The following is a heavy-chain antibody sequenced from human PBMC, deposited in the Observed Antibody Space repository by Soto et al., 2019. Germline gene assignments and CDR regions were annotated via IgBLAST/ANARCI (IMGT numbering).Heavy chain of an antibody. J-gene: IGHJ4*02. CDR3: ANPNYDFWSGSPGDY. CDR2: ISGSGST. V-gene: IGHV3-23*01. Sequence: GGSLRLSCAASGFTFSTYAMTWVRQAPGKGLAWLSSISGSGSTYYADSVKGRFTISRDNSKNTLYLQMNSLRAEDTAVYYCANPNYDFWSGSPGDYWGQGTLVTVSS. CDR1: GFTFSTYA. D-gene: IGHD3-3*01.